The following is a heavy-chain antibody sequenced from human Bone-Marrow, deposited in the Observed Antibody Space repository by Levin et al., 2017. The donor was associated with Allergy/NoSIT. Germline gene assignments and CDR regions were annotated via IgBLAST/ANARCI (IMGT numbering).Heavy chain of an antibody. D-gene: IGHD1-26*01. V-gene: IGHV3-30*03. CDR2: ISNDGVKT. CDR1: GINLNSHI. Sequence: GESLKISCEASGINLNSHIVHWVRQAPGKGLEWLAVISNDGVKTYADSMKGRLTISRHKSNNTVNLQMDSQRVEDTAVYFCARGRGYSGSFSNWFDPWGQGTLVTVSS. CDR3: ARGRGYSGSFSNWFDP. J-gene: IGHJ5*02.